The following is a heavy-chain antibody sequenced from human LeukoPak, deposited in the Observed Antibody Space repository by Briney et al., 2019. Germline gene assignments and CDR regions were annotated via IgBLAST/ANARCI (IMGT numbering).Heavy chain of an antibody. V-gene: IGHV3-21*01. CDR2: ISSSSYI. Sequence: GGSLRLSCAASGFTFSSYSMNWVRQAPGKGLEWVSSISSSSYIYYADSVKGRFTISRDNAKNSLYLQMNSLRAEDTAVYYCARDGGDYGSGSYYAYWGQGTLVTVSS. CDR3: ARDGGDYGSGSYYAY. CDR1: GFTFSSYS. J-gene: IGHJ4*02. D-gene: IGHD3-10*01.